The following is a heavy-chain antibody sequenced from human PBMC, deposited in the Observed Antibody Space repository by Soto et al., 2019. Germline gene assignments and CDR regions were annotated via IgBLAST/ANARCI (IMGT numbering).Heavy chain of an antibody. CDR3: AKEDTSSGSLDY. J-gene: IGHJ4*02. D-gene: IGHD6-19*01. CDR1: GFHFGENA. CDR2: ISDSGATT. V-gene: IGHV3-23*01. Sequence: PGGSLRLSHAASGFHFGENAMSWARQAPGKGLEWCSGISDSGATTYYADSVRGRFTISRDNSKNTLYLQMKSLRAEDSASYYCAKEDTSSGSLDYWGQGALVTVSS.